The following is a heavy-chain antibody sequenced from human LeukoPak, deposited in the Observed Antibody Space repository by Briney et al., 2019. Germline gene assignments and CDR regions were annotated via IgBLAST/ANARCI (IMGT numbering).Heavy chain of an antibody. V-gene: IGHV3-30-3*01. D-gene: IGHD6-19*01. CDR3: ARDPVSVASFSVDY. CDR2: ISYDGSNK. Sequence: GGSLRLSCAASGFTFSSYAMHWVRQAPGKGLEWVAVISYDGSNKYYADSVKGRFTISRDNSKNTLYLQMNSLGAEDTAVYYCARDPVSVASFSVDYWGQGTLVTVSS. J-gene: IGHJ4*02. CDR1: GFTFSSYA.